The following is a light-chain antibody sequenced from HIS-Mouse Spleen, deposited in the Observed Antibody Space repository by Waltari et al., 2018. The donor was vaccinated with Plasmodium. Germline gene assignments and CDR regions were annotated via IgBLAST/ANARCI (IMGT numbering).Light chain of an antibody. V-gene: IGKV3-20*01. CDR1: QSVSSSY. CDR2: GAS. J-gene: IGKJ1*01. CDR3: QQYGSSPPST. Sequence: EIVLTQSPGTLSLSPGERATLSCRASQSVSSSYLAWSQQQPGQAPRLLIYGASSRATGIPDRFSGSGSGTDFTLTISRLEPEDFAVYYCQQYGSSPPSTFGQGTKVEIK.